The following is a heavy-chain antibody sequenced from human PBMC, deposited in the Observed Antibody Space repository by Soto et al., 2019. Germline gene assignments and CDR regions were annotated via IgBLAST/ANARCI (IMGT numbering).Heavy chain of an antibody. D-gene: IGHD4-17*01. J-gene: IGHJ5*02. CDR1: GDTISTGGYS. V-gene: IGHV4-30-2*01. CDR2: PYHSGNP. Sequence: QLQLQESGSRLVKSSETLSLTCAVSGDTISTGGYSWAWIRQPPGKALEWIGHPYHSGNPCYHPSLTSRVIRPVDRSKNQFSMKLSSVTAADTAVYYAARESDGDYVGYFDPWGQGTLVTVSS. CDR3: ARESDGDYVGYFDP.